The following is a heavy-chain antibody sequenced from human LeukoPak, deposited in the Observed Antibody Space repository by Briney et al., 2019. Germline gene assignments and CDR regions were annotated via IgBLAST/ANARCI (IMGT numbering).Heavy chain of an antibody. V-gene: IGHV4-34*01. CDR2: INRSGTT. Sequence: SETLSLTCAVYGGIFNGYYWSWIRQPPGKGLEWIGEINRSGTTNYNPSLKSRVTISVDRSKNQFSLKLSSVTAADTAVYYCARDGTVGATGPTDYWGQGTLVTVSS. CDR1: GGIFNGYY. CDR3: ARDGTVGATGPTDY. J-gene: IGHJ4*02. D-gene: IGHD1-26*01.